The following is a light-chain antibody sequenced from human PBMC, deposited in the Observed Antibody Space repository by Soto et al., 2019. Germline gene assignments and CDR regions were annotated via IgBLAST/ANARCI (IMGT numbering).Light chain of an antibody. CDR3: RSYTSSSSYV. Sequence: QSALTQPAAVSGSPGQSIAISCTGTSSDVGTYNSVSWYQQYPGKAPKLMIHDVSNRPLGVSDRFSGSKSGNTASLTISGLQSEDEADYYCRSYTSSSSYVFGSGTKVTVL. J-gene: IGLJ1*01. CDR2: DVS. CDR1: SSDVGTYNS. V-gene: IGLV2-14*01.